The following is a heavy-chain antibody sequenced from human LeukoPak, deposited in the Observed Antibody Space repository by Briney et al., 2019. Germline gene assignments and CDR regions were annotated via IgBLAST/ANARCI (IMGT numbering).Heavy chain of an antibody. CDR1: GGPIRSYY. D-gene: IGHD2/OR15-2a*01. Sequence: SETLSLTCTVSGGPIRSYYWSWIRQSPGKGLEWIAYIFYSGSTHYNPSLQSRVTVSVDTSKNQVSLRLRSVTAADTAVYYCARHASSTLYGPLMYYFDYWGRGTLVTVSS. J-gene: IGHJ4*02. V-gene: IGHV4-59*08. CDR3: ARHASSTLYGPLMYYFDY. CDR2: IFYSGST.